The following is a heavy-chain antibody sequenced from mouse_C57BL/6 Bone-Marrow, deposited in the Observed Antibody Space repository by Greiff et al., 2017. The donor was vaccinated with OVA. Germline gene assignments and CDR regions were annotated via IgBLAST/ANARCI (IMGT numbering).Heavy chain of an antibody. J-gene: IGHJ3*01. CDR1: GFTFSSYG. CDR2: ISSGGSYT. Sequence: EVQGVESGGDLVKPGGSLKLSCAASGFTFSSYGMSWVRQTPDKRLEWVATISSGGSYTYYPDSVKGRFTISRDNAKNTLYLQMSSLKSEDTAMYYCARHIYYDYDGGFAYWGQGTLVTVSA. D-gene: IGHD2-4*01. CDR3: ARHIYYDYDGGFAY. V-gene: IGHV5-6*01.